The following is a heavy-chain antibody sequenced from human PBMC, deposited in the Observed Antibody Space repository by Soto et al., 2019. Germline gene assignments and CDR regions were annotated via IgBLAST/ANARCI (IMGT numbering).Heavy chain of an antibody. CDR1: GFIFSSYN. J-gene: IGHJ4*02. D-gene: IGHD6-19*01. CDR2: ISSSSTTM. Sequence: EVQLVESGGGLVQPGGSLRLSCAASGFIFSSYNMNWVRQAPGKGLEWVSYISSSSTTMYYADSVKGRFTISRDNAKNSLYLQMNSLRAEDTAVYYCARRFEQWLVFDYWGQGALVTVSS. V-gene: IGHV3-48*01. CDR3: ARRFEQWLVFDY.